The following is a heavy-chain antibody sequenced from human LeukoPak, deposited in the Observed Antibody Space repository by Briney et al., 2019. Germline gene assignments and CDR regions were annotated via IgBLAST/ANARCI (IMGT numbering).Heavy chain of an antibody. D-gene: IGHD6-6*01. V-gene: IGHV1-69*04. Sequence: GASVKVSCKASGGTSSSYAISWVRQASGQGLEWMGRIIPILGIPNYAQKFQGRVTITADKSTSTAYMELSSLRSEDTAVYYCARERYSSSSGFDPWGQGTLVTVSS. J-gene: IGHJ5*02. CDR2: IIPILGIP. CDR3: ARERYSSSSGFDP. CDR1: GGTSSSYA.